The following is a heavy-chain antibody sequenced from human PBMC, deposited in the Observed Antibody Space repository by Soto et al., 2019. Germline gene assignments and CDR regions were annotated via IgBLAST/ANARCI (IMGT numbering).Heavy chain of an antibody. CDR2: ISYDGSSK. CDR1: GFTFSSYA. V-gene: IGHV3-30-3*01. CDR3: ARDTSPYSSGWNNRHFDC. Sequence: QVQLVESGGGVVQPGRSLRLSCAASGFTFSSYAMHWVRQAPGKGLEWVAIISYDGSSKYYADSVKGRFTISRDNSKNTLYLQMNSLRAEDTAVYYCARDTSPYSSGWNNRHFDCWGQGTLVTVSS. J-gene: IGHJ4*02. D-gene: IGHD6-19*01.